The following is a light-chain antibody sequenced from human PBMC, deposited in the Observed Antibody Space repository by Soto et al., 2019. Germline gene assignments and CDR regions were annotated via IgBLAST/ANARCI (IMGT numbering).Light chain of an antibody. CDR1: SSDVGGYDY. V-gene: IGLV2-14*01. Sequence: QSALTQPASVAGSPGQSITISCTGTSSDVGGYDYISWYQQYPGKAPKLMIHEVRNRPSGVSNRFSGSKSGNTASLTISGLQDEDEADYHCSSYTSSSTYVFGTGTKLTVL. CDR2: EVR. CDR3: SSYTSSSTYV. J-gene: IGLJ1*01.